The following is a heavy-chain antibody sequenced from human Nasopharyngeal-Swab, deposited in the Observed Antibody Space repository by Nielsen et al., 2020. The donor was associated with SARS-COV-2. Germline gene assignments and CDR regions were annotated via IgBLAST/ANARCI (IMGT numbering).Heavy chain of an antibody. Sequence: GESLKISCAASGFIFRTYWMTWVRHTLGKGLEWVANINQDGSKKYYVDSAKGRFTISRDDAKNSLYLQMNSLRAEDTAVYYCARDQGTTLTSYGFDLWGLGTMVTVSS. CDR2: INQDGSKK. J-gene: IGHJ3*01. V-gene: IGHV3-7*01. CDR1: GFIFRTYW. CDR3: ARDQGTTLTSYGFDL. D-gene: IGHD4-17*01.